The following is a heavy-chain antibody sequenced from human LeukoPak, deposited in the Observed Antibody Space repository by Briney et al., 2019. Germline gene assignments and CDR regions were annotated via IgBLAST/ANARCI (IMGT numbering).Heavy chain of an antibody. Sequence: GGSVRLSCAASGFTFSNYWMHWVRQAPGKGLEWVAHIKQDGSEKNYVDSVEGRFTISRDNAKNSVYLQMNSLRAEDTAVYYCARVWSAFDVWGQGTMVTVSS. CDR1: GFTFSNYW. D-gene: IGHD3-3*01. V-gene: IGHV3-7*04. CDR2: IKQDGSEK. CDR3: ARVWSAFDV. J-gene: IGHJ3*01.